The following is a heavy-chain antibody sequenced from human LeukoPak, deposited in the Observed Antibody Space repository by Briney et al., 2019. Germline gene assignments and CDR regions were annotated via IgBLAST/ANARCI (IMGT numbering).Heavy chain of an antibody. Sequence: SETLSLTCTVSGGSVSSGSYYWSWIRQPPGKGLEWIGYIYYSGSTNYNPSLKSRVTISVDTSKNQFSLKLSSVTAADTAVYYCARGGVVVDATPFDYWGQGTLVTVSS. CDR1: GGSVSSGSYY. CDR2: IYYSGST. J-gene: IGHJ4*02. V-gene: IGHV4-61*01. D-gene: IGHD2-15*01. CDR3: ARGGVVVDATPFDY.